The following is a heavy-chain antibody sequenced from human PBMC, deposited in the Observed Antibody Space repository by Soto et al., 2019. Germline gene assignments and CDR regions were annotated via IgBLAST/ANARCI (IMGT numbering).Heavy chain of an antibody. CDR1: GGSFSGYY. Sequence: SETLSLTCAVYGGSFSGYYWSWIRQPPGKGLEWIGEINHSGSTNYNPSLKSRVTISVDTSKNQFSLKLSSVTAADTAVYYCARGRYYDSSGDKNWFDPWGQGTLVTVSS. J-gene: IGHJ5*02. CDR2: INHSGST. D-gene: IGHD3-22*01. V-gene: IGHV4-34*01. CDR3: ARGRYYDSSGDKNWFDP.